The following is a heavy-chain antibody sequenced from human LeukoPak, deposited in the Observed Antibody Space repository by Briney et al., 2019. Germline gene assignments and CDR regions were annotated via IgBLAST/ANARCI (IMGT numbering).Heavy chain of an antibody. J-gene: IGHJ5*02. Sequence: SQTLSLTCTVSGGSISSGGYYWSWIRQHPGKGLEWIGYIYYSGSTYYNPSLKSRVTISVDTSKNQFSLKLSSVAAADTAVYYCARELTTVRPPDNWFDPWDQGTLVTVSS. CDR1: GGSISSGGYY. CDR3: ARELTTVRPPDNWFDP. CDR2: IYYSGST. D-gene: IGHD4-17*01. V-gene: IGHV4-31*03.